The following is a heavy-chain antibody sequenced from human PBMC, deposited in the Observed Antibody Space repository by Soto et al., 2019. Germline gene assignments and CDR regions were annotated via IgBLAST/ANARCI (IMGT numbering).Heavy chain of an antibody. V-gene: IGHV1-69*01. Sequence: QVQLVQSGAEVKKPGSSVKVSCKASGGTFSSYAISWVRQAPGQGLEWMGGIIPIFRTPNYAQKFQGRVMISADESTSTADMELSSLRSEDTAVYYCARVRKYDATGYPLRWDYWGQGTLVTVSS. D-gene: IGHD3-22*01. J-gene: IGHJ4*02. CDR1: GGTFSSYA. CDR3: ARVRKYDATGYPLRWDY. CDR2: IIPIFRTP.